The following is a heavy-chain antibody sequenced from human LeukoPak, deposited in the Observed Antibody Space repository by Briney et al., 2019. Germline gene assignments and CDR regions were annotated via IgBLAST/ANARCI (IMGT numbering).Heavy chain of an antibody. CDR1: GYSFTSYW. Sequence: TGKSLKISCKGSGYSFTSYWIGWVRQMPGKGLEWMGIIYPGDSDTRYSPSFQGQVTISADKSISTAYLQWSSLKASDTAMYYCARVGYCSSTSCYRDPNVDYWGQGTLVTVSS. D-gene: IGHD2-2*02. V-gene: IGHV5-51*03. J-gene: IGHJ4*02. CDR2: IYPGDSDT. CDR3: ARVGYCSSTSCYRDPNVDY.